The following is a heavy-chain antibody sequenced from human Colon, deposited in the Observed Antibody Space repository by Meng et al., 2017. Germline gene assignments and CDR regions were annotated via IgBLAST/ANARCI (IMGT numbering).Heavy chain of an antibody. CDR3: ARGVDWAKSGNF. D-gene: IGHD3-9*01. CDR2: IHPSGSS. CDR1: GGSFSNYY. Sequence: QVKLSQWGGGLLKPSETLSLTCGVYGGSFSNYYLAWIRQPPGKGLEWIGEIHPSGSSYYSPSLQSRVTITLDTSKNQFSLTLSSLTAADTAVYYCARGVDWAKSGNFWGQGTLVTVSS. J-gene: IGHJ4*02. V-gene: IGHV4-34*01.